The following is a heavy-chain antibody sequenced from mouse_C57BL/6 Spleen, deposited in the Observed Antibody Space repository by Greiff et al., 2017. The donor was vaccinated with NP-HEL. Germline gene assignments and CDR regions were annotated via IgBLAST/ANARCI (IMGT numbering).Heavy chain of an antibody. CDR1: GYTFTDYY. V-gene: IGHV1-19*01. J-gene: IGHJ4*01. CDR3: ARRGNSYAMDY. CDR2: INPYNGGT. D-gene: IGHD2-1*01. Sequence: VHVKQSGPVLVKPGASVKMSCKASGYTFTDYYMNWVKQSHGKSLEWIGVINPYNGGTSYNQKFKGKATLTVDKSSSTAYMELNSLTSEDSAVYYCARRGNSYAMDYWGQGTSVTVSS.